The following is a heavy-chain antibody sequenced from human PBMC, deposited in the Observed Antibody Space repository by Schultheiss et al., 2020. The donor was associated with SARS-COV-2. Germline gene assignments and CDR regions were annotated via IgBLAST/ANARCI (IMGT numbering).Heavy chain of an antibody. J-gene: IGHJ2*01. V-gene: IGHV5-10-1*01. D-gene: IGHD2-15*01. Sequence: GESLKISCKGSGYSFSSYWIGWVRQMPGKGLEWMGRIDPSDSYTNYSPSFQGHVTISADKSISTAYLQWSSLKASDTAMYYCARHVGRNWYFDLWGRGTLVTVSS. CDR3: ARHVGRNWYFDL. CDR2: IDPSDSYT. CDR1: GYSFSSYW.